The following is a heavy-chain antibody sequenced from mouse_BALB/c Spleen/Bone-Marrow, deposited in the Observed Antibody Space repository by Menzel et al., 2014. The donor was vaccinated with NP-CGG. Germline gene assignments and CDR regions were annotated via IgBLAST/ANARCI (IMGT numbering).Heavy chain of an antibody. V-gene: IGHV1-4*01. J-gene: IGHJ4*01. Sequence: VMLVESGAELARPGASVKMSCKASGYTFTSYTMHWVKQRPGQGLEWIGYINPSGGYTNYNQKFKDKATLTADKSSSTAYMQLSSLTSEDSAVYYCARCYYGSSNAMDYWGQGTSVTVSS. CDR2: INPSGGYT. CDR1: GYTFTSYT. CDR3: ARCYYGSSNAMDY. D-gene: IGHD1-1*01.